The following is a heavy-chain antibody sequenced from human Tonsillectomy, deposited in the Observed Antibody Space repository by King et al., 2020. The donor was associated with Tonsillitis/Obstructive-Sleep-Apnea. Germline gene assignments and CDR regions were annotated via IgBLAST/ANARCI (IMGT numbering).Heavy chain of an antibody. CDR1: AYTFTDYY. CDR2: INPNSGGT. D-gene: IGHD4-17*01. V-gene: IGHV1-2*06. J-gene: IGHJ3*02. CDR3: ARERPDYGDYTTGAFDI. Sequence: QLVQSGAEVKKPGASVKVSCKASAYTFTDYYLHWVRQSPGQGLEWMGRINPNSGGTNYAQKFQGRVTMTRYTSISTAYMELSSLRSDDTAVYYCARERPDYGDYTTGAFDIWGQGTMVTVSS.